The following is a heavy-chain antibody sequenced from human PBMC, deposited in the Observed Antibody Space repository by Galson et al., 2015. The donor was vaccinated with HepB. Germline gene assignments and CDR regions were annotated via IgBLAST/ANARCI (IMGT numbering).Heavy chain of an antibody. V-gene: IGHV3-23*01. J-gene: IGHJ4*02. CDR3: AKGIGSGWYYPSVLDF. Sequence: SLRLSCAASGFNVGNRAMTWVRRAPGKGLEWVSTISGGEGNTYYADSVRGRFTISRDSSKNTFYLQMSSLRAGDTAVYYCAKGIGSGWYYPSVLDFWGQGTLLTVSS. CDR1: GFNVGNRA. D-gene: IGHD6-19*01. CDR2: ISGGEGNT.